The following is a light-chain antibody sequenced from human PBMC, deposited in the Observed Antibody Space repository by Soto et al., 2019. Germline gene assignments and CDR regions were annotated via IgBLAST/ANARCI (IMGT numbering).Light chain of an antibody. CDR1: SSDVGAYNY. J-gene: IGLJ2*01. CDR2: EVS. CDR3: SSYAGSNNVV. V-gene: IGLV2-8*01. Sequence: SVLTQPPSASGSPGQSVTISCTGTSSDVGAYNYVSWFRQDPGKAPKLMIYEVSKRPSGVPDRFSGSKSGNTASLTVSGLQAEDEADYYCSSYAGSNNVVFGGGTKVTVL.